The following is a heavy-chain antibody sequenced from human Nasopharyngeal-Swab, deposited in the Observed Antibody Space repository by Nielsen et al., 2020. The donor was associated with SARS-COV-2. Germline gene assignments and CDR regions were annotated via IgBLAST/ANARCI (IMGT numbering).Heavy chain of an antibody. J-gene: IGHJ6*04. CDR1: GFTFSSYS. V-gene: IGHV3-21*01. D-gene: IGHD4-11*01. CDR3: ARDGYSNPLGDV. CDR2: ISSSSSYI. Sequence: GGSLRLSCAASGFTFSSYSMNWVRQAPGKGLEWVSSISSSSSYIYYADSVKGRSTIPRDNAKNALYLQMNSLGTEDTAVYYCARDGYSNPLGDVWGKGTTVTVSS.